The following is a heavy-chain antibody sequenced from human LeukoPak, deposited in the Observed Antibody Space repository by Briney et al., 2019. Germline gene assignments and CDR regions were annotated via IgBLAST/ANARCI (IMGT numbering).Heavy chain of an antibody. CDR2: INHSGST. CDR1: GGSFSGYC. Sequence: PSETLSLTCAVYGGSFSGYCWSWIRQPPGKGLEWIGEINHSGSTNYNPSLKSRVTISVDTSKNQFSLKLSSVTAADTAVYYCARGWAIWDSSTTGTGWFDPWGQGTLVTVSS. V-gene: IGHV4-34*01. CDR3: ARGWAIWDSSTTGTGWFDP. J-gene: IGHJ5*02. D-gene: IGHD1-1*01.